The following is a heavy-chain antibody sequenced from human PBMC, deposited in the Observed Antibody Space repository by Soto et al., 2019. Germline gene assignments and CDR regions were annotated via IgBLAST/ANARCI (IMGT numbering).Heavy chain of an antibody. J-gene: IGHJ1*01. CDR1: GFTFSAHW. CDR3: SRAQRGDELAY. Sequence: EVQLVESGGGLVQPGGSLRLSCEASGFTFSAHWMHWVRQTPGKGLVWVSRINTDGSSANYADSVKGRFTISRDNAKNTLYLQMNSRRDEDTAVYYCSRAQRGDELAYWGQGTLVTVSS. D-gene: IGHD3-10*01. CDR2: INTDGSSA. V-gene: IGHV3-74*01.